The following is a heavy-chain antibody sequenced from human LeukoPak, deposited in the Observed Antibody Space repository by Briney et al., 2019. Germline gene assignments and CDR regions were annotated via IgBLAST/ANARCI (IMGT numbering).Heavy chain of an antibody. CDR1: GGSFSGYY. D-gene: IGHD1-26*01. J-gene: IGHJ4*02. CDR2: INHSGST. Sequence: SETLSLTCAVYGGSFSGYYWSWIRQPPGKGLEWIGEINHSGSTNYNPSLKSRVTISVDTSKNQFSLKLSSVTAADTAVYYCARSRPRQWELLGRPRLRSFDYWGQGTLVTVSS. V-gene: IGHV4-34*01. CDR3: ARSRPRQWELLGRPRLRSFDY.